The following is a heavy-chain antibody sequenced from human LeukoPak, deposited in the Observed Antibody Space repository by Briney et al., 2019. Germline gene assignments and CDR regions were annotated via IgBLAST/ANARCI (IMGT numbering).Heavy chain of an antibody. V-gene: IGHV4-59*08. D-gene: IGHD3-10*01. Sequence: SETLSLTCTVSGGSISSYYWSWIRQPPGKGLEWIGYIYYSGSTYYNPSLKSRVTISVDTSKNQFSLKLSSVTAADTAVYYCARLSITMVRGVDYWGQGTLVTVSS. CDR1: GGSISSYY. J-gene: IGHJ4*02. CDR2: IYYSGST. CDR3: ARLSITMVRGVDY.